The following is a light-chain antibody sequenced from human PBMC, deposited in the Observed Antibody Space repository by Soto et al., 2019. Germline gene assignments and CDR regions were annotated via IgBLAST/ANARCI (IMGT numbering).Light chain of an antibody. J-gene: IGKJ1*01. Sequence: EIVLTQSPGTLSLSPGESVTLSCRASQSVSSAFLAWYQQKAGQAPRLLIYGASSRATGIPDRISGSGSGTDFTLTINRLEPEDFAIYYCQQYGSSPWTFGQGTKVEI. V-gene: IGKV3-20*01. CDR2: GAS. CDR3: QQYGSSPWT. CDR1: QSVSSAF.